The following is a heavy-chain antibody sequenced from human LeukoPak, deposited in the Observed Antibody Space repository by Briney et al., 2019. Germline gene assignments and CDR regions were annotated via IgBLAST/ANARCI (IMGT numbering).Heavy chain of an antibody. CDR3: ARDAFFVPAARPPYYYGMDV. D-gene: IGHD2-2*01. J-gene: IGHJ6*02. CDR2: IYYSGST. Sequence: SETLSLTCTVSGGSISSSSYYWGCIRQPPGKGLECIGSIYYSGSTYYNPSLKSRVTISVDTSKNQFSLKLSSVTAADTAVYYCARDAFFVPAARPPYYYGMDVWGQGTTVTVSS. V-gene: IGHV4-39*07. CDR1: GGSISSSSYY.